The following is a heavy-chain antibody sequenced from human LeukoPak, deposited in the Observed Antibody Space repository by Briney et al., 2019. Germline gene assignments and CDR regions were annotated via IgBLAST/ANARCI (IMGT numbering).Heavy chain of an antibody. J-gene: IGHJ2*01. CDR3: AKGGDVLTGYYLYWYFDL. D-gene: IGHD3-9*01. V-gene: IGHV3-23*01. CDR2: ISRSGSST. Sequence: GGSLRLSCAASGFTFSAYAMSWVRQAPGKGLEWVSAISRSGSSTDYADSVKGRFTISRDNSKNTLYLQMNSLRPEDTAVYYCAKGGDVLTGYYLYWYFDLWGRGTLVTVSS. CDR1: GFTFSAYA.